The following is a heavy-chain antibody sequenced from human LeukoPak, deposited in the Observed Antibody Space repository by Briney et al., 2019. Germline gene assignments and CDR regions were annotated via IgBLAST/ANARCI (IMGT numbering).Heavy chain of an antibody. CDR3: ARESATVTTRMFDY. CDR2: IYYSGST. V-gene: IGHV4-31*03. D-gene: IGHD4-17*01. CDR1: GGSISSGGYS. J-gene: IGHJ4*02. Sequence: SETLSLTCTVSGGSISSGGYSWSWIRQHPGKGLEWIGYIYYSGSTYYNPSLKSRVTISVDTSKSQFSLKLRSVTAADTAVYYCARESATVTTRMFDYWGQGTLVTVSS.